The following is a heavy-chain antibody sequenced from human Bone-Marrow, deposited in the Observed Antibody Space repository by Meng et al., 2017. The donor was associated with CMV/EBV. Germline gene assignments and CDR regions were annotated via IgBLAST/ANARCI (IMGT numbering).Heavy chain of an antibody. CDR2: ISYDGSNK. D-gene: IGHD1-26*01. V-gene: IGHV3-30*04. Sequence: GESLKISCAASRFTFSSYVMDWVRQAPGKGLEWVAVISYDGSNKYYADSVKGRFTISRDNSKNTLYLQMNSLRAEDTAVYYCARKWDDYWGQGTLVTVSS. CDR3: ARKWDDY. J-gene: IGHJ4*02. CDR1: RFTFSSYV.